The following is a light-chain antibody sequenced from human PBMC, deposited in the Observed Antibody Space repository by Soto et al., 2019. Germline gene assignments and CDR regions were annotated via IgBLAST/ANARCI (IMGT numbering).Light chain of an antibody. CDR1: QSVRSSD. V-gene: IGKV3-20*01. CDR3: QRSAAGWT. J-gene: IGKJ1*01. Sequence: EIAMTQSQGTLSVSQGERVNLNCRASQSVRSSDLAWYQQQPGQAPRLLIHGASRRATGIPDRFSGSGSGKDITLSSLGLPAEHFAVYYSQRSAAGWTFGQGTKVDIK. CDR2: GAS.